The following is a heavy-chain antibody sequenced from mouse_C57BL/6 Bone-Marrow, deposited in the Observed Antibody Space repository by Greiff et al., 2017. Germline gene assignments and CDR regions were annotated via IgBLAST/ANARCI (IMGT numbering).Heavy chain of an antibody. CDR1: GYTFTSYW. V-gene: IGHV1-64*01. CDR2: IHPNSGST. D-gene: IGHD2-5*01. Sequence: QVQLQQSGAELVKPGASVKLSCKASGYTFTSYWMHWVKQRPGQGLEWIGMIHPNSGSTNYNEKFKSKATLTVDKSSSTPYMQRSSQTSEDSAVYYWARYRYSNYYAMDYWGQGTSVTVSS. CDR3: ARYRYSNYYAMDY. J-gene: IGHJ4*01.